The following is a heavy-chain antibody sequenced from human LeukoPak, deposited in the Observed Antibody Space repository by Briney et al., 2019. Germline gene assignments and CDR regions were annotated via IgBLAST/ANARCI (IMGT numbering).Heavy chain of an antibody. J-gene: IGHJ4*02. CDR1: GFTFSNYW. D-gene: IGHD3-3*01. Sequence: GGSLRLSCAASGFTFSNYWMSWVRQAPGKGLEWVANIKQDGSEKYYVDSVKGRFTISRDNAKNSVYLQMNNLRGEDTAVYYCARLYDFWSGYWPYYFDYWGLGTLVTVSS. V-gene: IGHV3-7*01. CDR3: ARLYDFWSGYWPYYFDY. CDR2: IKQDGSEK.